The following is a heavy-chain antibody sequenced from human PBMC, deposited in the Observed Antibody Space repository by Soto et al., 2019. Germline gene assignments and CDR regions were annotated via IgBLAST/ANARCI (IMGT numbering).Heavy chain of an antibody. V-gene: IGHV3-74*01. CDR1: GFTFSNYW. CDR2: INTDGSST. J-gene: IGHJ4*02. CDR3: ARAQVGATASDLDN. Sequence: PGGSLRLSYAASGFTFSNYWMHWVRQAPGKGLVWVSRINTDGSSTSYADSVKGRFTISRDNAKHTLYLQMNSLRAEDTAVYYCARAQVGATASDLDNWGQGTLVTLSS. D-gene: IGHD1-26*01.